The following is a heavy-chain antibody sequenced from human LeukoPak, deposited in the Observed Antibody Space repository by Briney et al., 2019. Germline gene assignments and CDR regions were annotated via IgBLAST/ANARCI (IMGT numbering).Heavy chain of an antibody. Sequence: TGGSLRLSCAASGFTFSSYWMSWVREAPGKGLEWVANIRKDGSGVYYVDSVKGRFTISRDNAKNSLYLQMNSLRAEDTAVYYCARDQSGYDYRPDYWGQGTLVTVSS. D-gene: IGHD3-22*01. CDR1: GFTFSSYW. V-gene: IGHV3-7*01. J-gene: IGHJ4*02. CDR2: IRKDGSGV. CDR3: ARDQSGYDYRPDY.